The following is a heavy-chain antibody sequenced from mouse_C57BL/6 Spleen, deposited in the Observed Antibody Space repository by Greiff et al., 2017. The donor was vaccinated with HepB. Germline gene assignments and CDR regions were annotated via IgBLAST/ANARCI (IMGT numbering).Heavy chain of an antibody. CDR2: IYPGSGNT. V-gene: IGHV1-66*01. CDR3: ARWGYGYDGSYAMDY. D-gene: IGHD2-2*01. Sequence: VQLQQSGPELVKPGASVKISCKASGYSFTSYYIHWVKQRPGQGLEWIGWIYPGSGNTKYNEKFKGKATLTADTSSSTAYMQLSSLTSEDSAVYYCARWGYGYDGSYAMDYWGQGTSVTVSS. J-gene: IGHJ4*01. CDR1: GYSFTSYY.